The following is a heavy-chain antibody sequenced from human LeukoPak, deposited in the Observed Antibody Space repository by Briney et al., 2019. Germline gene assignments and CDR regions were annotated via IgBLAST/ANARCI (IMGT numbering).Heavy chain of an antibody. J-gene: IGHJ4*02. CDR3: ARGSSYGFSMGY. CDR2: ISSSGSSI. V-gene: IGHV3-48*04. D-gene: IGHD5-18*01. CDR1: GFTFSSYS. Sequence: GGSLRLSCAASGFTFSSYSMNWVRQAPGKGLEWVSYISSSGSSIYYADSVKGRFTISRDNAKDSLYLQMNSLRAEDTAVYYCARGSSYGFSMGYWGQGTLVTVSS.